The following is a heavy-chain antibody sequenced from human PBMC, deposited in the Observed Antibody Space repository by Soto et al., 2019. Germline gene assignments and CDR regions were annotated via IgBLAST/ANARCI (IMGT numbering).Heavy chain of an antibody. Sequence: GGSLRLSCAASGFTFDDYTMHWVRQAPGKGLEWVSLISWDGGSTYYADSVKGRFTISRDNSKNSLYLQMNSLRTEDTALYYCAKVLTVTTDYYYGMDVWGQGTTVTVSS. V-gene: IGHV3-43*01. CDR1: GFTFDDYT. J-gene: IGHJ6*02. CDR2: ISWDGGST. D-gene: IGHD4-17*01. CDR3: AKVLTVTTDYYYGMDV.